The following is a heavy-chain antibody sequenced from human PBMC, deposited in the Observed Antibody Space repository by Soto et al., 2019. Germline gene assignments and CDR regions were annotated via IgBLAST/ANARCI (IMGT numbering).Heavy chain of an antibody. CDR3: AREVQVHTPAFVY. D-gene: IGHD3-10*01. Sequence: QVQLVQSGAEMKKPGSSVKVSCQSSGGTFNTYAMNWVRQAPGQGPEWMGDISPMFGAANYAAKFQGRVTITADESTGTSYMQLRSLTSDDTALYFCAREVQVHTPAFVYWGQGTLVTVSS. CDR2: ISPMFGAA. V-gene: IGHV1-69*19. CDR1: GGTFNTYA. J-gene: IGHJ4*02.